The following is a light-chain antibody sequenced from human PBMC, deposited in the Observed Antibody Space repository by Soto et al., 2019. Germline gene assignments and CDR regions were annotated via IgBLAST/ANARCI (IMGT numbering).Light chain of an antibody. J-gene: IGKJ1*01. Sequence: DIQMTQSPSSLSASVGDRVTITCRASQGISNSLAWYQQKPGKVPKLLIYGTSTLQSGVPSRFSGSGSGTDFTLTISSLQPEDVATYYCQKYNSAPWTFGQGTKVEIK. CDR1: QGISNS. CDR3: QKYNSAPWT. CDR2: GTS. V-gene: IGKV1-27*01.